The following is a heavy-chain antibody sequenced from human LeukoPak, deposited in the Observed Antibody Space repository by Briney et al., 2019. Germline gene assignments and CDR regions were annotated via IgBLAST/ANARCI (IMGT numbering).Heavy chain of an antibody. D-gene: IGHD1-7*01. V-gene: IGHV4-59*01. CDR1: GASISSYY. J-gene: IGHJ4*02. Sequence: PSETLSPTCTVSGASISSYYWSWIRQPPGKGLEWIGYIYYSGGTNYNPSLKSRVTISVDTSKNQFSLKLSSVTAADTAVYYCERGITGTTFDYWGQGTLVTVSS. CDR3: ERGITGTTFDY. CDR2: IYYSGGT.